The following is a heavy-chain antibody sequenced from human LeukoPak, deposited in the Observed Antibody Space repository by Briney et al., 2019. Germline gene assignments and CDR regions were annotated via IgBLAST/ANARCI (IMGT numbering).Heavy chain of an antibody. J-gene: IGHJ4*02. D-gene: IGHD4-17*01. CDR2: IYYSGST. CDR3: ARGIESYGDYGY. CDR1: RGSISGYY. V-gene: IGHV4-59*01. Sequence: MASETLSLTCTVSRGSISGYYWSWIRQPPGKGLEWIGYIYYSGSTNYNPSLKSRVTISIDTSKNQFSLKLSSLTAADTAIYYCARGIESYGDYGYWGQGILVTVSS.